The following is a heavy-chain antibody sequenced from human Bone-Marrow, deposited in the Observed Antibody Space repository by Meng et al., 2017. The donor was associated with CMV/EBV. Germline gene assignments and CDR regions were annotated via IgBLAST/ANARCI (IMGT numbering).Heavy chain of an antibody. CDR3: ARGVEEEGIFGVAYIDY. D-gene: IGHD3-3*01. CDR1: GFTFSSYA. CDR2: ISYDGSNK. V-gene: IGHV3-30-3*01. Sequence: QGRRGQTGGGRVQPGESLRLPCAASGFTFSSYAMHWVRQAPGKGLEWVAVISYDGSNKYYADSVKGRFTISRDNSKNTLYLQMNSLRAEDTAVYYCARGVEEEGIFGVAYIDYWGQGTLVTVAS. J-gene: IGHJ4*02.